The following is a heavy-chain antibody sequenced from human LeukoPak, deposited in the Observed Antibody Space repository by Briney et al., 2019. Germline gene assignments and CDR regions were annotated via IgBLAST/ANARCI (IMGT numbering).Heavy chain of an antibody. D-gene: IGHD1-26*01. CDR3: ATQLGVGATFNWFDP. Sequence: GESLKISCKGSGYSFTSYWIGWVRQMPGKGLEWMGIIYPGDPDTRYSPSFQGQVTISADKSISTAYLQWSSLKASDTAMYYCATQLGVGATFNWFDPWGQGTLVTVSS. CDR2: IYPGDPDT. V-gene: IGHV5-51*01. CDR1: GYSFTSYW. J-gene: IGHJ5*02.